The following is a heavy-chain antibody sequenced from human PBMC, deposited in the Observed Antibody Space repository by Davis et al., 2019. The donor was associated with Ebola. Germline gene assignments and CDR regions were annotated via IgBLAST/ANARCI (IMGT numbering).Heavy chain of an antibody. Sequence: HTGGSLRLSCAASGFTFSRNWMHWVPQAPGKGLVWVSRINIDGSSTSYADSVKGRFTISRDNAKNTLYLQMNSLRAEDTAVYYCARGGGLVGATRWFDPWGQGTLVTVSS. J-gene: IGHJ5*02. CDR1: GFTFSRNW. D-gene: IGHD1-26*01. CDR3: ARGGGLVGATRWFDP. V-gene: IGHV3-74*01. CDR2: INIDGSST.